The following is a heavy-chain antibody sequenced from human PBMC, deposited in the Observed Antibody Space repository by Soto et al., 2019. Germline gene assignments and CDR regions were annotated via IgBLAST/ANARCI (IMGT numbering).Heavy chain of an antibody. V-gene: IGHV4-30-4*01. D-gene: IGHD1-1*01. Sequence: SETLSLTCTVSGDSISSADYYWSWIRQTPGKGLEWIGHIFYSGTTYYNPSLKSRLTISVDTSKNHFSLRLTSVTAADTAVYYCARGLWVEPELYYYGMDVWGQGTTVTVSS. CDR3: ARGLWVEPELYYYGMDV. CDR2: IFYSGTT. CDR1: GDSISSADYY. J-gene: IGHJ6*02.